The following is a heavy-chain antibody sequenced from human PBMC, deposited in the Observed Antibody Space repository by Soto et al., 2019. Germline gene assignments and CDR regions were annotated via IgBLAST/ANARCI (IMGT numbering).Heavy chain of an antibody. Sequence: ASVKVSCKASGYTFTGYYMNWVRQAPGQGLEWMGWINPNSGGTNYAQKFQGWVTMTRDTSISTAYMELSRLRSDDTAVYYCARWVGASLDAFDIWGQGTMVTVSS. CDR1: GYTFTGYY. D-gene: IGHD1-26*01. V-gene: IGHV1-2*04. CDR2: INPNSGGT. CDR3: ARWVGASLDAFDI. J-gene: IGHJ3*02.